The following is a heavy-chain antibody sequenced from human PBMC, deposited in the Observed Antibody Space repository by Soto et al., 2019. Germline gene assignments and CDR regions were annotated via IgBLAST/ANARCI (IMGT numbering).Heavy chain of an antibody. CDR1: GGTFSSYA. D-gene: IGHD2-2*01. CDR2: IIPIFGTA. CDR3: ARLGYCSSTSCYLYYYYYGMDV. Sequence: SVKVSCKSSGGTFSSYAISWVRQAPGQGLEWMGGIIPIFGTANYAQKFQGRVTITADESTSTAYMELSSLRSEDTAVYYCARLGYCSSTSCYLYYYYYGMDVWGQGTTVTSP. V-gene: IGHV1-69*13. J-gene: IGHJ6*02.